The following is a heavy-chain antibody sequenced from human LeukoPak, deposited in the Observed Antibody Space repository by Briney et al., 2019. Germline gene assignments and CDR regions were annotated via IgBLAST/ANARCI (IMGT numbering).Heavy chain of an antibody. CDR1: GFTFSSYW. V-gene: IGHV3-7*04. CDR2: IKQDGSEK. CDR3: ARGPVHCSGGSCYGMDV. D-gene: IGHD2-15*01. J-gene: IGHJ6*02. Sequence: GGSLRLSCAASGFTFSSYWMTWVRQAPGKGLEWVANIKQDGSEKYYVDSVKGRFTISRDNAKNSLYLQMNSLRAEDTAVYYCARGPVHCSGGSCYGMDVWGQGTTVTVSS.